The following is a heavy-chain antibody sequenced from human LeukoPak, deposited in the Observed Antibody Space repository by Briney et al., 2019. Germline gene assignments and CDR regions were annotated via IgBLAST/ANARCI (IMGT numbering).Heavy chain of an antibody. CDR2: MNPNSGNT. Sequence: GASVKVSCKASGYTFTSYDINWVRQATGQGLEWMGWMNPNSGNTGYAQKFQGRVTMTRNTSISTAYMELSSLRSEDTAVYYCARGPRWRIAAASYYFDYWGQGTLVTVSS. V-gene: IGHV1-8*01. J-gene: IGHJ4*02. CDR3: ARGPRWRIAAASYYFDY. D-gene: IGHD6-13*01. CDR1: GYTFTSYD.